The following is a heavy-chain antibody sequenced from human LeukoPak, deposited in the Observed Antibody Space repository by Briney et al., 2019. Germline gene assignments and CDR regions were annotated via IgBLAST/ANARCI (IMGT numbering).Heavy chain of an antibody. J-gene: IGHJ6*03. CDR1: AGSIGSSSYY. D-gene: IGHD2-2*01. V-gene: IGHV4-39*07. CDR2: IFYSGST. Sequence: SETLSLTCSVSAGSIGSSSYYWGWIRQPPGKGLEWIGSIFYSGSTSYSPSLKSRVTISVDTSKNQFSLRLSSVTAADTAVYSCVRDSAREYCSSISCFYMDVWGKGTTVTVSS. CDR3: VRDSAREYCSSISCFYMDV.